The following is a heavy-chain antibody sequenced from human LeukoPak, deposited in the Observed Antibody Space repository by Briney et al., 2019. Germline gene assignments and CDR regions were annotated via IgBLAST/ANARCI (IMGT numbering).Heavy chain of an antibody. CDR1: GFTFDGFA. CDR3: AKGTGGYYGPFDS. Sequence: PGRSLRLSCAASGFTFDGFALFWVRQAPGKGLEYVSGINWNSGSIDYADSVKGRFTTSRDNAKSSLYLQMNSLRVEDTAVYYCAKGTGGYYGPFDSWGQGTLVTVSS. D-gene: IGHD3-22*01. CDR2: INWNSGSI. V-gene: IGHV3-9*01. J-gene: IGHJ4*02.